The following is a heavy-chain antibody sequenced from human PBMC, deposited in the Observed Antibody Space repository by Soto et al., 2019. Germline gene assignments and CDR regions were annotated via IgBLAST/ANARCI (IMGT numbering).Heavy chain of an antibody. Sequence: ASVKVSCKASGYTFTSYAMHWVRQAPGQRLEWMGWINAGNGNTKYSQKFQGRVTITRDTSASTAYMELSSLRSEDTAVYYCAIDTAVVQWFGGIYYYYYCMDVWGQCTTVNVS. D-gene: IGHD3-10*01. CDR3: AIDTAVVQWFGGIYYYYYCMDV. CDR1: GYTFTSYA. J-gene: IGHJ6*02. V-gene: IGHV1-3*01. CDR2: INAGNGNT.